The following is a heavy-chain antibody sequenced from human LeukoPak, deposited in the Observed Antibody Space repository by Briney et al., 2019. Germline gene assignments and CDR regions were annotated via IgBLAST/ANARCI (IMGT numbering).Heavy chain of an antibody. V-gene: IGHV3-30-3*01. CDR2: ISYDGSNK. CDR3: AKDQSSGWGNYFDY. J-gene: IGHJ4*02. CDR1: GFTFSSYA. Sequence: QPGGSLRLSCAASGFTFSSYAMHWVRQAPGKGLEWVAVISYDGSNKYYADSVKGRFTISRDNSKNTLYLQMNSLRAEDTAVYYCAKDQSSGWGNYFDYWGQGTLVTVSS. D-gene: IGHD6-19*01.